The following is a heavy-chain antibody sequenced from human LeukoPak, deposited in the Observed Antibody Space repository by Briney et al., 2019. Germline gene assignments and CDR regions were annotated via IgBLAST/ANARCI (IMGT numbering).Heavy chain of an antibody. V-gene: IGHV3-23*01. CDR3: AKSATVGIKAPFDC. D-gene: IGHD1-26*01. CDR2: VSGSGGST. Sequence: GGSLRLSCEASGFTFSSYAMPWVRQAPGKGLEWVSGVSGSGGSTYYADSVKGRFTISRDNSKNTLSLQMSSLRAGDTAVYYCAKSATVGIKAPFDCWGQGALVTVSS. J-gene: IGHJ4*02. CDR1: GFTFSSYA.